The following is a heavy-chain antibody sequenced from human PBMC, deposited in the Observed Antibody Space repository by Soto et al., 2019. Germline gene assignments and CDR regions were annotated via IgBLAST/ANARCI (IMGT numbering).Heavy chain of an antibody. Sequence: SVKVSCKASGGTFSSYAISWVRQAPGQGLAWMGGIIPIFGTANYAQKFQGRVTITADESTSTAYMELSSLRSEDTAVYYCARGSAMGDPYYYYYGMDVWGQGTTVTVSS. J-gene: IGHJ6*02. CDR3: ARGSAMGDPYYYYYGMDV. CDR1: GGTFSSYA. D-gene: IGHD5-18*01. CDR2: IIPIFGTA. V-gene: IGHV1-69*13.